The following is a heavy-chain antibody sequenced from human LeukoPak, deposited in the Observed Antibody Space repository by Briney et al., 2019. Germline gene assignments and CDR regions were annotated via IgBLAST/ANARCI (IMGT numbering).Heavy chain of an antibody. CDR3: ARGGKEQQLVTWFDP. V-gene: IGHV4-4*07. J-gene: IGHJ5*02. CDR1: GGSISSTY. Sequence: PSETLSLTCTVSGGSISSTYWSWIRQPAGKGLEWIGRIYTSGSTNYNLSLRSRVTMSVDTSKNQFSLKLSSVTAADTAVYYCARGGKEQQLVTWFDPWGQGTLVTVSS. D-gene: IGHD6-13*01. CDR2: IYTSGST.